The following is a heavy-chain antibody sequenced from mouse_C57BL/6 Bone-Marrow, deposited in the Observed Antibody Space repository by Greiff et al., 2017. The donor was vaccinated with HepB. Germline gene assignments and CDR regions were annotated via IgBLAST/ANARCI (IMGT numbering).Heavy chain of an antibody. CDR2: IWSGGST. CDR3: AKSPPLGWSGPWFAN. D-gene: IGHD2-3*01. J-gene: IGHJ3*01. V-gene: IGHV2-4*01. Sequence: QVQLQQSGPGLVQPSQSLSITCTVSGFSLTSYGVHWVRQPPGKGLEWLGVIWSGGSTDYNAAFISRLSISKDNSKSQVFFNMNSLQADDTALYYCAKSPPLGWSGPWFANWGQGTLVTVSA. CDR1: GFSLTSYG.